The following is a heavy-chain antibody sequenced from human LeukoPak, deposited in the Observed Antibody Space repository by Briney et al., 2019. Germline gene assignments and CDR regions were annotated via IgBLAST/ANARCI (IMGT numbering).Heavy chain of an antibody. V-gene: IGHV3-23*01. Sequence: GGSLRLPCAASGFTFSSYAMSWVRQAPGKGLEWVSAISGSGGSTYYADSVKGRFAISRDNSKNTLYLQMNSLRAEDTAVYYCAKDIVGARGGFDYWGQGTLVTVSS. CDR1: GFTFSSYA. D-gene: IGHD1-26*01. J-gene: IGHJ4*02. CDR2: ISGSGGST. CDR3: AKDIVGARGGFDY.